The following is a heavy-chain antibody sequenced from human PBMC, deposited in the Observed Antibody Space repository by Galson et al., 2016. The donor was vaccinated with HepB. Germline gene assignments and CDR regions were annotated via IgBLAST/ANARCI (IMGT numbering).Heavy chain of an antibody. V-gene: IGHV4-30-2*01. CDR3: ARNLRALDFPLACCFDP. D-gene: IGHD3-9*01. J-gene: IGHJ5*01. CDR1: GGSISSGGYS. Sequence: TLSLTCSISGGSISSGGYSWSWIRQTPGKALEWIGYIYSSGGTYYNPSFESRVTLSVDRSKSQFSLELTSVTAADTAVYYCARNLRALDFPLACCFDPWGQGILVTVSS. CDR2: IYSSGGT.